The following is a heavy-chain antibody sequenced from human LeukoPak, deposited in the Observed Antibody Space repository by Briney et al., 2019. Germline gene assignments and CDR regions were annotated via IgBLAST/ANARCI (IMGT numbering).Heavy chain of an antibody. CDR3: ASGPTEYYDILTGYYQLTGDY. J-gene: IGHJ4*02. Sequence: TGGSLRLSCAASGFTFSSYGMHWVRQAPGKGLEWVAVISYDGSNKYYADSVKGRFTISRDNSKNTLYLQMNSLRAEDTAVYYCASGPTEYYDILTGYYQLTGDYWGQGTLVTVSS. D-gene: IGHD3-9*01. V-gene: IGHV3-30*03. CDR1: GFTFSSYG. CDR2: ISYDGSNK.